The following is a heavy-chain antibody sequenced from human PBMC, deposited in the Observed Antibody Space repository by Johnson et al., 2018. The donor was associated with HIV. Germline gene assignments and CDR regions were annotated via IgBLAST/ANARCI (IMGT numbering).Heavy chain of an antibody. J-gene: IGHJ3*02. V-gene: IGHV3-13*01. Sequence: VQLVESGGGLVQPGGSLRLSCAASGFTFSSYDMHWVRQATGKGLEWVSAIGTAGDTYYPGSVKGRFTISRDNAKNSLYLQMNSLRAEDTAVYYCARDYLYYYDSSGYYYLDAFDIWGQGTMVTVSS. CDR2: IGTAGDT. D-gene: IGHD3-22*01. CDR3: ARDYLYYYDSSGYYYLDAFDI. CDR1: GFTFSSYD.